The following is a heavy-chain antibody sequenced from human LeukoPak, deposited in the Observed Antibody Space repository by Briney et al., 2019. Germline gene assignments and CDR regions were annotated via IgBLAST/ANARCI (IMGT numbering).Heavy chain of an antibody. J-gene: IGHJ4*02. Sequence: GGSLTLSCAASGFTVGSNYMSWVRQAPGKGLVGVSVIYSGGSTYYADSVKGRFTISRDNSKNTLYLQMNSLRAEDTAVYYCARGGGYSGYDLFDYWGQGTLVTVSS. D-gene: IGHD5-12*01. V-gene: IGHV3-66*02. CDR1: GFTVGSNY. CDR2: IYSGGST. CDR3: ARGGGYSGYDLFDY.